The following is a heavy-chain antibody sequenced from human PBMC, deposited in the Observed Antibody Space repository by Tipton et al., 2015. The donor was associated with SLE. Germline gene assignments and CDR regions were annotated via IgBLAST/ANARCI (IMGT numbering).Heavy chain of an antibody. V-gene: IGHV4-38-2*02. CDR3: AREGVTTRRAYYYYYMDV. CDR2: IYHSGST. J-gene: IGHJ6*03. D-gene: IGHD1-1*01. Sequence: TLSLTCAVSGYSISSGYYWGWIRQPPGKGLEWIGSIYHSGSTYYNPSLKSRVTISVDTSKNQFSLKLSSVTAADTAVYYCAREGVTTRRAYYYYYMDVWGKGTTVTISS. CDR1: GYSISSGYY.